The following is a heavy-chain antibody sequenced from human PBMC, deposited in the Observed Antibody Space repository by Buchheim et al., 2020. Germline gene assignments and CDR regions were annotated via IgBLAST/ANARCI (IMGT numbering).Heavy chain of an antibody. D-gene: IGHD6-6*01. V-gene: IGHV3-33*01. CDR2: LWYDGSNN. Sequence: QVQLVESGGGVVQPGRSLRLSCAASGFTFSLYGMHWVRQAPGKGLEWVAVLWYDGSNNYYADSVKGRFTISRDNSKNTLSLQMNSLRAEDTAVYYCAREDSSSSRPTFDYWGQGTL. J-gene: IGHJ4*02. CDR1: GFTFSLYG. CDR3: AREDSSSSRPTFDY.